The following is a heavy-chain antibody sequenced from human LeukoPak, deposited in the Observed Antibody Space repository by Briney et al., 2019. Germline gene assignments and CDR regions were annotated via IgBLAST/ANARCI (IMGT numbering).Heavy chain of an antibody. V-gene: IGHV1-18*01. CDR1: GYTFTSYG. CDR3: ARDLVGATYFDY. Sequence: ASVKVSCKASGYTFTSYGISWVRQAPGQGLEWMGWISAYNGNSNYAQKLQGRVTMTTDTSTSTAYMELRSLRSDDTAVYYCARDLVGATYFDYWGQGTLVTVSS. J-gene: IGHJ4*02. D-gene: IGHD1-26*01. CDR2: ISAYNGNS.